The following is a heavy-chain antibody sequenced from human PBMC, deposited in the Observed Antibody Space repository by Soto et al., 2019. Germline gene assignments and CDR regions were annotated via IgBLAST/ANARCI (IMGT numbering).Heavy chain of an antibody. CDR3: ARHFPGWGDYVNYFDY. V-gene: IGHV4-39*01. CDR2: FFIGGNT. D-gene: IGHD4-17*01. Sequence: SETLSLTCTVSGGSITGGSISSSTYYWGWMRQPPGKGLEWIASFFIGGNTYYNPSLKSRVTTSVDTSKNQFSLKLSSVTAADTAVYYCARHFPGWGDYVNYFDYWGQGTLVTVSS. CDR1: GGSITGGSISSSTYY. J-gene: IGHJ4*02.